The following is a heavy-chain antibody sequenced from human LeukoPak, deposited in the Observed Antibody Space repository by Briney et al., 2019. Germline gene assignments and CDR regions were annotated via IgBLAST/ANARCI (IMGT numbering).Heavy chain of an antibody. J-gene: IGHJ4*02. CDR3: ARVSPKVSPWARAPFDY. D-gene: IGHD4-17*01. CDR2: IIPILGIA. CDR1: GGTFSSYA. V-gene: IGHV1-69*04. Sequence: SVKVSCKASGGTFSSYAISWVRQAPGQGLEWMGRIIPILGIANYAQKFQGRVTITADKSTSTAYMELNSLRAEDTAVYYCARVSPKVSPWARAPFDYWAQGNPGHRLL.